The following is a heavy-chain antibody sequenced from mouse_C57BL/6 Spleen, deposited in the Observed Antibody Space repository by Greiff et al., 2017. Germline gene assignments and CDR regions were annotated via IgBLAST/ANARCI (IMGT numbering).Heavy chain of an antibody. CDR3: ARTDYYGSGDD. V-gene: IGHV5-17*01. CDR1: GFTFSDYG. Sequence: EVHLVESGGGLVKPGGSLKLSCAASGFTFSDYGMHWVRQAPEKGLEWVAYISSGSSTIYYADTVKGRFTISRDNAKNTLFLQMTRLRSEDTAMYYCARTDYYGSGDDWGQGTTLTVSS. CDR2: ISSGSSTI. J-gene: IGHJ2*01. D-gene: IGHD1-1*01.